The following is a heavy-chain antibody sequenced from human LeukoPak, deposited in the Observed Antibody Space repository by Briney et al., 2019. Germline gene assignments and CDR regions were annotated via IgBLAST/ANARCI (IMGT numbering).Heavy chain of an antibody. CDR1: GYTFTSYY. CDR2: INPSGGST. D-gene: IGHD3-22*01. V-gene: IGHV1-46*01. J-gene: IGHJ4*02. Sequence: GASVKVSCKASGYTFTSYYMHWVRQAPGQGLEWMGIINPSGGSTSYAQKFQGRVTMTRDMFTSTVYMELSSLRSEDTAVYYCARVKHYYDSSGYYYIFDYWGQGTLVTVSS. CDR3: ARVKHYYDSSGYYYIFDY.